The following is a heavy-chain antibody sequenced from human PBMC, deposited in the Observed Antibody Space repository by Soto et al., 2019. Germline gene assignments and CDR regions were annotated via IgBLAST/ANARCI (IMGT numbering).Heavy chain of an antibody. Sequence: QVQLVQSGAEVKKPGSSVKVSCKASGGTFSSYAISWVRQAPGQGLEWTGGIIPIFGTANYAQKFQGRVTITVDESTCTAYMELSSLRSEDTAVYYCARDPPLGPKGSEDDAFDSWGQGTMVTGSS. CDR2: IIPIFGTA. CDR1: GGTFSSYA. V-gene: IGHV1-69*01. CDR3: ARDPPLGPKGSEDDAFDS. J-gene: IGHJ3*02. D-gene: IGHD3-16*01.